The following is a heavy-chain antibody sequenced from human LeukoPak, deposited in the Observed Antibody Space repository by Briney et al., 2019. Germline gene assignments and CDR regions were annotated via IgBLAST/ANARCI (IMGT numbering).Heavy chain of an antibody. D-gene: IGHD3-3*01. V-gene: IGHV4-34*01. CDR1: GGSFSGYY. CDR3: ASRSVEWFWSGYYSGEGVSSY. J-gene: IGHJ4*02. CDR2: INHSGST. Sequence: PSETLSLTCAVYGGSFSGYYWSWIRQPPGKGLGWIGEINHSGSTNYNPSLKSRVTISVDTSKNQFSLKLSSVTAADTAVYYCASRSVEWFWSGYYSGEGVSSYWGQGTLVTVSS.